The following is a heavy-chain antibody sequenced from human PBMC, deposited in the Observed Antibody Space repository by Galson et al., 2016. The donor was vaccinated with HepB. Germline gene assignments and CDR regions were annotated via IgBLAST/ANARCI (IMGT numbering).Heavy chain of an antibody. V-gene: IGHV3-7*01. Sequence: SLRLSCAASGFTFSNYWMSWVRQAPGKGLEWVANINQDGSPKSYADSVKGRFTVSRDNAKNSLYLQMNSLRAEDTAVYYCARATHTITYYYDSSGYKVDAFDIWGQGTMVTVSS. CDR3: ARATHTITYYYDSSGYKVDAFDI. D-gene: IGHD3-22*01. CDR1: GFTFSNYW. J-gene: IGHJ3*02. CDR2: INQDGSPK.